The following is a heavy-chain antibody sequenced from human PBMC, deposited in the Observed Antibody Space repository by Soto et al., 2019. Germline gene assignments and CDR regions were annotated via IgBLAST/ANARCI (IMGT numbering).Heavy chain of an antibody. CDR2: IDPSDSYT. Sequence: GESLKISCKGSGYSFTSYWITWVRQMPGKGLEWMGRIDPSDSYTNYSPSFQGHVTISTDNSKNTLYLQMNSLRAEDTAVYYCATRQWFGEYPYYYYGMDVWGQGTTVTVSS. J-gene: IGHJ6*02. V-gene: IGHV5-10-1*01. D-gene: IGHD3-10*01. CDR3: ATRQWFGEYPYYYYGMDV. CDR1: GYSFTSYW.